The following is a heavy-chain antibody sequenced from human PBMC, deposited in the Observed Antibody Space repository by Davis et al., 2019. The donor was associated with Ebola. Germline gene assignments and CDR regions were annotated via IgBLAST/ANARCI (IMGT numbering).Heavy chain of an antibody. CDR3: ARVTYSSSS. J-gene: IGHJ5*02. D-gene: IGHD6-6*01. CDR1: GFTFSDYY. CDR2: IYTGGST. Sequence: PGESLKISCAASGFTFSDYYMSWVRQAPGKGLEWVSVIYTGGSTYYADSVKGRFTISRDNSKNTLYLQMSSLKPEDTAVYYCARVTYSSSSWGQGTLVTVSS. V-gene: IGHV3-66*02.